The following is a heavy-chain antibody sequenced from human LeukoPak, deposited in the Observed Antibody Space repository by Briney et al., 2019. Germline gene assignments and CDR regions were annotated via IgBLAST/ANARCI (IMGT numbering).Heavy chain of an antibody. V-gene: IGHV3-15*01. CDR3: TTDDPRWSY. Sequence: GGSLRLSCPASGFSFSNAWMTWVRQAPGKGLEWVGRIKSKTDGGTTDDAAPMKGRFTISRDDSKNTLYLQMNSLKTEDTAVYYCTTDDPRWSYWGQGTLVTVSS. CDR2: IKSKTDGGTT. J-gene: IGHJ4*02. D-gene: IGHD4-23*01. CDR1: GFSFSNAW.